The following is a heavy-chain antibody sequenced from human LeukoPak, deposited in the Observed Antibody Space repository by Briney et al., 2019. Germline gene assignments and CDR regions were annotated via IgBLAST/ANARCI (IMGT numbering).Heavy chain of an antibody. V-gene: IGHV4-4*07. CDR1: GGSISSYS. CDR3: ARASPITLAGLDY. J-gene: IGHJ4*02. Sequence: TSETLSPTCTVSGGSISSYSWSWIRQPAGKGLEWIGRIYTSGSANYNPSLKSRVTMSVDTSKNQFSLKLSSVTAADTAVYYCARASPITLAGLDYWGQGTLVTVSS. D-gene: IGHD6-19*01. CDR2: IYTSGSA.